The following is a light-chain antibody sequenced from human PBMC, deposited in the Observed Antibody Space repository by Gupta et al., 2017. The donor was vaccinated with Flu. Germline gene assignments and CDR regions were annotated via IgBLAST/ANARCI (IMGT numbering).Light chain of an antibody. CDR2: AAS. CDR1: QGISNY. Sequence: SPSSLSASVGDRVTITCRASQGISNYLAWYQQKPGKVPKLLIYAASTLQSGVPSRFSGSGSGTDFTLTISSLQPEDVATYYCQKYNSAPPFTFGPGTKVDIE. CDR3: QKYNSAPPFT. J-gene: IGKJ3*01. V-gene: IGKV1-27*01.